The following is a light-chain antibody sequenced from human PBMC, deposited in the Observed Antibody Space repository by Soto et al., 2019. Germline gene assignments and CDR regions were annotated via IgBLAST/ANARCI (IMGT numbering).Light chain of an antibody. Sequence: DIVLTQSPATLSLSPGERATLSCRASQSVGSYFAWYQHKPGQAPRLLIYAASNRATGIPARFSGSGSGTDFTLTVSSLEPEDFAVYYCQQSSNWPLVTVGGGTKVDIK. CDR3: QQSSNWPLVT. CDR1: QSVGSY. J-gene: IGKJ4*02. V-gene: IGKV3-11*01. CDR2: AAS.